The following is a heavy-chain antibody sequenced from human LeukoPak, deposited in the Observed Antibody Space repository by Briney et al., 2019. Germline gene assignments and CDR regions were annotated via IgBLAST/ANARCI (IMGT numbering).Heavy chain of an antibody. CDR2: ISGSGGST. J-gene: IGHJ4*02. CDR3: AKGSCSSTSCRGYFDY. D-gene: IGHD2-2*01. V-gene: IGHV3-23*01. CDR1: GFTFSSYA. Sequence: GGSLRLSCAASGFTFSSYAMSWVRQAPGKGLEWVSAISGSGGSTYYADSVKGRFTISRDNSKNTLYLQMNSLRAEDTAVYYCAKGSCSSTSCRGYFDYWGQGTLVTVSS.